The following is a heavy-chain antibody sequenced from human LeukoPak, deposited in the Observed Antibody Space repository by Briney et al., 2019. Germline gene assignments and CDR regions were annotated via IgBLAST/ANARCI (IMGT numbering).Heavy chain of an antibody. CDR1: GFTFSSYA. D-gene: IGHD1-1*01. CDR3: ARDDWNDVRYYGMDV. J-gene: IGHJ6*02. CDR2: ISGSSSST. Sequence: GGSLRLSCAASGFTFSSYAMIWVRQAPGKGLEWVSSISGSSSSTYYADSVKGRFTISRDNSKNTLYLQMNSLRAEDTAVYYCARDDWNDVRYYGMDVWGQGTTVTVSS. V-gene: IGHV3-23*01.